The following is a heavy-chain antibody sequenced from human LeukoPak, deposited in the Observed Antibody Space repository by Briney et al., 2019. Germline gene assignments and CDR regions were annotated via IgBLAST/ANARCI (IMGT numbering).Heavy chain of an antibody. J-gene: IGHJ4*02. D-gene: IGHD3-3*01. CDR2: ISSAGNT. CDR1: GYIFSKYG. V-gene: IGHV1-18*01. CDR3: ARAYDFWSGYLDY. Sequence: ASVKVSCKASGYIFSKYGVSWVRQAPGHGLEWMGWISSAGNTNYAPNFQDRATMTTDTSTSTAYIELRSLRFDDTAVYYCARAYDFWSGYLDYWGQGTLVTVSS.